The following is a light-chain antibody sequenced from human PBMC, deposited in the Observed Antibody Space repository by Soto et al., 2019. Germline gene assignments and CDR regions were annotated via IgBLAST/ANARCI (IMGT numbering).Light chain of an antibody. CDR2: GAS. Sequence: EIVLTQSPGTLSLSPGERATLSCRASQSVSSSYLAWYQQKPGQAPRLLIYGASSRATGIPDRFSGSGSGTDFTLTISRLEPEDFAVDSCQGDGSSSMYTFGHRTKLYIK. CDR3: QGDGSSSMYT. CDR1: QSVSSSY. V-gene: IGKV3-20*01. J-gene: IGKJ2*01.